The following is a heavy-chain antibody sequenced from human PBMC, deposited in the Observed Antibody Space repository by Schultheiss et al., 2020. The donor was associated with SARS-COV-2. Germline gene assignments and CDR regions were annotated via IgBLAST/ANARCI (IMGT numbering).Heavy chain of an antibody. V-gene: IGHV3-7*03. CDR2: IKQDGSQK. CDR1: GFTFSSFW. D-gene: IGHD2-2*01. CDR3: ARERVPAASAPCFDY. J-gene: IGHJ4*02. Sequence: GWSLRLSCAASGFTFSSFWMSWYRHVPGRGLEWVANIKQDGSQKNYVDSVMGRFTISRDNAKNSLYLQMNSLRAEDTAVYYCARERVPAASAPCFDYWGQGTLVTVSS.